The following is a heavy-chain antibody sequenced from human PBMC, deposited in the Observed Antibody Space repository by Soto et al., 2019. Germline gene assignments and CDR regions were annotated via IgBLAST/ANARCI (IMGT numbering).Heavy chain of an antibody. J-gene: IGHJ6*02. V-gene: IGHV1-2*02. Sequence: QVQLVQSGAEVKKPGASVKVSCKASGYTFTGYYMHWVRQAPGQGLEWMGWINPNSGGTNYAQKFEGRVTMTRDTSISTAYMDLSRWRSDDTAVYYCTSALQDVVVPAARLIEGGMAVWGQGTTVTVSS. CDR3: TSALQDVVVPAARLIEGGMAV. CDR1: GYTFTGYY. D-gene: IGHD2-2*01. CDR2: INPNSGGT.